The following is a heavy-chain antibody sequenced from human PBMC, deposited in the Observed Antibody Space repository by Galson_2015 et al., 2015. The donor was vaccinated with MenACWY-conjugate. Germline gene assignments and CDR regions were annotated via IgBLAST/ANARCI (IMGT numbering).Heavy chain of an antibody. CDR3: ARDRGTGYSSTWSEGSFDY. CDR2: ISAYNGNT. J-gene: IGHJ4*02. V-gene: IGHV1-18*01. CDR1: GYSFSDYG. Sequence: SVKVSCKASGYSFSDYGVSWVRQAPGQGLEWMGWISAYNGNTHYGQKFQGRVTVTTDTSTSTAYMEVRSLRSDDTAMYYCARDRGTGYSSTWSEGSFDYWGQGTLVSVSS. D-gene: IGHD6-13*01.